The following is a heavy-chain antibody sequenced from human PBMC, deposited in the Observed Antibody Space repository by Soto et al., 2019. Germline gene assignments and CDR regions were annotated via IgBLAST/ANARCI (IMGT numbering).Heavy chain of an antibody. V-gene: IGHV3-11*01. CDR2: ISSSGSTI. CDR1: GFTFSDYF. Sequence: GGSLRLSCAASGFTFSDYFMSWIRQAPGKGLEWVSYISSSGSTIYYADSVKGRFTISRDNAKNSLYLQMNSPRAEDTAVYYCASPSITYYYDSSGYWDYFDYWGQGTLVTVSS. D-gene: IGHD3-22*01. J-gene: IGHJ4*02. CDR3: ASPSITYYYDSSGYWDYFDY.